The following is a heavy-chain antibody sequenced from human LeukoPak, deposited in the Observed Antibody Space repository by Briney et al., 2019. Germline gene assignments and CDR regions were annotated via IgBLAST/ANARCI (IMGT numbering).Heavy chain of an antibody. CDR2: ISTRSRTI. CDR1: GFTFSSYA. J-gene: IGHJ4*02. D-gene: IGHD7-27*01. V-gene: IGHV3-48*01. Sequence: PGGSLRPSCAASGFTFSSYAMNWVRQAPGKGLEWVSYISTRSRTIYYADSVKGRFTISRDNAKNSLYLQINSLRVEDTAVYYCARLRTGDLSDGWGQGTLVTVSS. CDR3: ARLRTGDLSDG.